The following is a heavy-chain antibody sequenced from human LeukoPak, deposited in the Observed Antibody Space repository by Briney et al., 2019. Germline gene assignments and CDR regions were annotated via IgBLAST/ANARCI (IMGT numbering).Heavy chain of an antibody. V-gene: IGHV4-39*07. J-gene: IGHJ3*02. CDR2: IYYSGST. D-gene: IGHD3-3*01. CDR1: GGSISSSSYY. CDR3: ARGHWSGAFDI. Sequence: SETLSLTCTVSGGSISSSSYYWGWIRQPPGKGLEWIGSIYYSGSTYYNPSLKSRVTISVDTSKNQFSLKLSSVTAADTAVYYCARGHWSGAFDIWGQGTLVTVSS.